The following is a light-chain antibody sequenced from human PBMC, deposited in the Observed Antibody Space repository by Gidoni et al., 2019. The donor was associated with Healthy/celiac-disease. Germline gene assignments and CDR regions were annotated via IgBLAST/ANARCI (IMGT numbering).Light chain of an antibody. CDR3: QQYYSTPRT. CDR1: QSVLYSSNNQNS. CDR2: WAS. Sequence: DIVLTQSPYSLAVSMGERATINCKSSQSVLYSSNNQNSLAWYQQKPGQPPKLLIYWASTRETGVPDRFSGSGSGTDFTLTISSLQAEDLAVYYCQQYYSTPRTFGQGTKLDIK. V-gene: IGKV4-1*01. J-gene: IGKJ2*01.